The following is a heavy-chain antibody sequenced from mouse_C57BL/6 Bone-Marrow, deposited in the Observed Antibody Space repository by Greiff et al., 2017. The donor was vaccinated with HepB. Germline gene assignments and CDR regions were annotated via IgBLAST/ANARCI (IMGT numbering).Heavy chain of an antibody. CDR1: GFTFSSYA. CDR3: ARITTVND. J-gene: IGHJ2*01. Sequence: EVLLVESGGGLVKPGGSLKLSCAASGFTFSSYAMSWVRQTPETRLEWVATITDGGSYTYYPDNVKGRCTISRDNAKNNLYLQMSHLKSEDTAMYYCARITTVNDWGQGTTLTVSS. V-gene: IGHV5-4*01. CDR2: ITDGGSYT. D-gene: IGHD1-1*01.